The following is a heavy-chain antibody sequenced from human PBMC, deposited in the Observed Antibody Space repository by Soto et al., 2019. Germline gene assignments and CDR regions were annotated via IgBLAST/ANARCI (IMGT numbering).Heavy chain of an antibody. CDR1: GGSISSYY. J-gene: IGHJ4*02. CDR3: ARLTSDYDSSGYYDMGFDY. D-gene: IGHD3-22*01. Sequence: SETLSLTCTVSGGSISSYYWSWIRQPPGKGLEWIGYIYYSGSTNYNPSLKSRVTISVDTSKNQFSLKLSSVTAADTAVYYCARLTSDYDSSGYYDMGFDYWGQGTLVTVSS. V-gene: IGHV4-59*01. CDR2: IYYSGST.